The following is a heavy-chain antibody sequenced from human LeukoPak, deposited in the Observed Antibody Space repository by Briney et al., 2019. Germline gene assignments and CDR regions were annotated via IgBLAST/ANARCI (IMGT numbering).Heavy chain of an antibody. CDR3: ARMGTTVTQVVSGDDAFDI. CDR1: GFTFSDHY. Sequence: GSLTLACAASGFTFSDHYMSWIRQAPAQGQEWIGEINHSGSTNSNPSLKSRVTISVDTSKNQFSLKLSSGTAADTAVYYCARMGTTVTQVVSGDDAFDIWGQGTMVTVSS. D-gene: IGHD4-17*01. CDR2: INHSGST. J-gene: IGHJ3*02. V-gene: IGHV4-34*01.